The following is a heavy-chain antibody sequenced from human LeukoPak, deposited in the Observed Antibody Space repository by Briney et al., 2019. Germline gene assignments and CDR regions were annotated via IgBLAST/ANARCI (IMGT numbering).Heavy chain of an antibody. V-gene: IGHV3-48*03. D-gene: IGHD3-10*01. CDR3: ARLSRADSGNWLDP. CDR1: GFIFSSYE. J-gene: IGHJ5*02. CDR2: ISESGNTI. Sequence: GGSLRLSGAASGFIFSSYEMNWVRQAPGKGLEWLSYISESGNTIYSADFVKGRFTISRDNAKNSLYLQMNRLRAEDTAVYYCARLSRADSGNWLDPWGQGTLVSVSS.